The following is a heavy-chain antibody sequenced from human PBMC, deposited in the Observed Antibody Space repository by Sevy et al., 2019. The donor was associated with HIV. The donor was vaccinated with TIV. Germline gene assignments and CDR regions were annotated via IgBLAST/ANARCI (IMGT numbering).Heavy chain of an antibody. D-gene: IGHD2-21*01. CDR2: IKHDGREQ. J-gene: IGHJ5*02. CDR1: GFAFTNYY. V-gene: IGHV3-7*01. CDR3: ARERIAIDRGSVRDWFDP. Sequence: GGSLRLSCAASGFAFTNYYAMHWVRQAPGKGLEWVANIKHDGREQYYLDSVKGRFTVSRDNAKNSLYLQMKSLRAEDTAVYYCARERIAIDRGSVRDWFDPWGQGTLVTVSS.